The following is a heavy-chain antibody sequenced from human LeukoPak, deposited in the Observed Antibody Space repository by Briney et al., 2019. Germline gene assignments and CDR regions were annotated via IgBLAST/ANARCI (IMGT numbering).Heavy chain of an antibody. Sequence: ASVKVSCMASGYTLTSYYMHWVRQAPGQGPEWMGVINPSGGRTTSYAQKIQGRVTMTRDTSMSTVNMELSSLRSEDTAVYYCARGTLRYFDFWGQGTLVTVSS. D-gene: IGHD3-9*01. J-gene: IGHJ4*02. V-gene: IGHV1-46*01. CDR3: ARGTLRYFDF. CDR1: GYTLTSYY. CDR2: INPSGGRT.